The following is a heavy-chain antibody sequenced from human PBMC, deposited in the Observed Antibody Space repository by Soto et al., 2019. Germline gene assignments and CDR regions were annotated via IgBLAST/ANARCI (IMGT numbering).Heavy chain of an antibody. CDR3: AKDPPWTVGPLAMDV. V-gene: IGHV3-23*01. Sequence: GGSLRLSCVASGFAFSTHAMSWVRQAPGKGLEWVSTVSGSGGNIYYAESVKGRLTISRDDSKNTLYLQMDSLRVEDTAVYYCAKDPPWTVGPLAMDVWGQGTTVTVSS. D-gene: IGHD1-26*01. CDR1: GFAFSTHA. CDR2: VSGSGGNI. J-gene: IGHJ6*02.